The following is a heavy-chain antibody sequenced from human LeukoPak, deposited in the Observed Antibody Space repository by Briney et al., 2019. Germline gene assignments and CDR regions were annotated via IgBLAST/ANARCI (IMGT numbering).Heavy chain of an antibody. D-gene: IGHD6-13*01. CDR2: IYSGGST. CDR1: GFTFSSYA. Sequence: PGGSLRLSCAASGFTFSSYAMSWVRQAPGKGLEWVSVIYSGGSTYYADSVKGRFTISRDNSKNTLYLQMNSLRAEDTAVYYCANPIAAAGNFDYWGQGTLVTVSS. CDR3: ANPIAAAGNFDY. J-gene: IGHJ4*02. V-gene: IGHV3-23*03.